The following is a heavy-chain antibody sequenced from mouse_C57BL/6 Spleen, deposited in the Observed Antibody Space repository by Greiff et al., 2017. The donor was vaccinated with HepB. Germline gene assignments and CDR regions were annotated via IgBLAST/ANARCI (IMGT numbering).Heavy chain of an antibody. D-gene: IGHD2-4*01. J-gene: IGHJ2*01. Sequence: EVHLVESGGGLVKPGGSLKLSCAASGFTFSDYGMHWVRQAPEKGLEWVAYISSGSSTIYYADTVKGRFTISRDNAKNTLFLQMTSLRSEDTAMYYCARMGYYDYESFDYWGQGTTLTVSS. CDR3: ARMGYYDYESFDY. CDR2: ISSGSSTI. CDR1: GFTFSDYG. V-gene: IGHV5-17*01.